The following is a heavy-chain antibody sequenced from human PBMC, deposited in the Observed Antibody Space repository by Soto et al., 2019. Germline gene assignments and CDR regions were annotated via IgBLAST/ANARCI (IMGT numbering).Heavy chain of an antibody. V-gene: IGHV3-30-3*01. J-gene: IGHJ4*02. CDR2: MSYDGNNK. Sequence: VQLVESGGGVVQPGRSLRLSCAASGFTFSSYAMHWVRQAPGKGLEWVAVMSYDGNNKYYADSVKGRFTISRDNSKNTLYLQMNSLRAEDTAVYYCARDGFTYSGSYYPEYYFDYWGQGTLVTVSS. D-gene: IGHD1-26*01. CDR3: ARDGFTYSGSYYPEYYFDY. CDR1: GFTFSSYA.